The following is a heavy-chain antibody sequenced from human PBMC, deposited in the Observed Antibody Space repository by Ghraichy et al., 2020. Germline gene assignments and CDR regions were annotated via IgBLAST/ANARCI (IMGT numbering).Heavy chain of an antibody. CDR3: ARHSGSYYYGSGSYYSNWFDP. D-gene: IGHD3-10*01. Sequence: SETLSLTCTVSGASISHTYYWAWIRQPPGKGLEWIGSFYYGGTTYNNPSLESRITISVDTSNNQFSLKLNSVTASDTAVYYCARHSGSYYYGSGSYYSNWFDPWGQGTLVTVSS. CDR2: FYYGGTT. V-gene: IGHV4-39*01. J-gene: IGHJ5*02. CDR1: GASISHTYY.